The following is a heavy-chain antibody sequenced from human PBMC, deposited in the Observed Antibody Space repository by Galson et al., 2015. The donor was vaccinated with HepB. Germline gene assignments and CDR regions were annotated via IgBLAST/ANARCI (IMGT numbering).Heavy chain of an antibody. J-gene: IGHJ5*02. CDR2: VRYDGSDK. CDR1: GFTFSSYG. Sequence: SLRLSCAASGFTFSSYGMHWVRQAPGKGLEWMAVVRYDGSDKYYADSVKGRFTISRDNSKNTLYLQMNSPRAEDTAVYYCARETDVDTALVSWGQGTLVTVSS. D-gene: IGHD5-18*01. V-gene: IGHV3-33*01. CDR3: ARETDVDTALVS.